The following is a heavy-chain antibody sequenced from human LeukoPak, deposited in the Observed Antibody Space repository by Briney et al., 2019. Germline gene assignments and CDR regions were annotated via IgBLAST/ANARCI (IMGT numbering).Heavy chain of an antibody. J-gene: IGHJ4*02. Sequence: GASVKVSCKASGYTFTSYEINWVRQATGQGLEWMGWMNPNSGNTGYAQKFQGRVTMTEDTSTDTAYMELSSLRSEDTAVYYCETDIDSGYDRGLDYWGQGTLVTVSS. CDR3: ETDIDSGYDRGLDY. CDR2: MNPNSGNT. CDR1: GYTFTSYE. D-gene: IGHD5-12*01. V-gene: IGHV1-8*02.